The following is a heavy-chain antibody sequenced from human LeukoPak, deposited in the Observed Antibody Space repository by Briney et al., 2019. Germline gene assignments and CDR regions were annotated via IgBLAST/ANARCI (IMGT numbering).Heavy chain of an antibody. CDR3: ARELHGYYYGSGSYYNKFDY. D-gene: IGHD3-10*01. CDR2: IYTSGST. CDR1: GGSISSGSYY. J-gene: IGHJ4*02. V-gene: IGHV4-61*02. Sequence: PSETLSLTCTISGGSISSGSYYWSWIRQPAGKGLEWIGRIYTSGSTNYNPSLKSRVTISVDTSKNQFSLKLSSVTAADTAVYYCARELHGYYYGSGSYYNKFDYWGQGTLVTVSS.